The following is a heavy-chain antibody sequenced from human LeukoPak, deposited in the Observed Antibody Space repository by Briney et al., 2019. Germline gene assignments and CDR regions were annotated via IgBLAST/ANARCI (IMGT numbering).Heavy chain of an antibody. CDR2: LSYDGSNK. J-gene: IGHJ4*02. CDR3: ARPIETDRYFDY. CDR1: GFSFSSYA. D-gene: IGHD3-22*01. Sequence: PRRSLRLSCAASGFSFSSYAMHWVRQAPGKGLEWVAVLSYDGSNKYYADSVKGRFTISRDNSKNTLYLQMNSLRDEDTAVYYCARPIETDRYFDYWGQETVVTVSS. V-gene: IGHV3-30-3*01.